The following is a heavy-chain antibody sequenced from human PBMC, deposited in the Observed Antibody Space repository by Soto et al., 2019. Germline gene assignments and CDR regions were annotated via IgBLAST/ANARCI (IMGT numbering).Heavy chain of an antibody. D-gene: IGHD2-2*01. J-gene: IGHJ6*02. Sequence: PGGSLSLSCAASGFTCSDYYITWIRQAPGKGLEWLSYTSSSSSTIYYADSVKGRFTISRDNAKNSLYLQMNSLRAEDTAVYYCAVAPAANGHYGMDVWGQGTTVTVSS. CDR3: AVAPAANGHYGMDV. V-gene: IGHV3-11*04. CDR1: GFTCSDYY. CDR2: TSSSSSTI.